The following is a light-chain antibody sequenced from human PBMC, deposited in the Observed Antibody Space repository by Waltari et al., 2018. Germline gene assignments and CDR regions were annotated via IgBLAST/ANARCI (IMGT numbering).Light chain of an antibody. CDR1: QSVSSY. Sequence: EIVLTQSPATLSLSPGERATLSCRASQSVSSYLSWYQQTPGQAPRLLIYDASNRATGIPARFSGSGSGTDFTLTISSLEPEEFAVYYCQQRSNWPALTFGGGTKVEIK. V-gene: IGKV3-11*01. CDR2: DAS. CDR3: QQRSNWPALT. J-gene: IGKJ4*01.